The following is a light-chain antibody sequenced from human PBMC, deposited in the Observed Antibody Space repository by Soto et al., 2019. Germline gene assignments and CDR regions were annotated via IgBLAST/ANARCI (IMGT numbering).Light chain of an antibody. J-gene: IGLJ2*01. CDR3: AAWDDSLNGVL. CDR1: ASNIGSNS. Sequence: QSVLTQPPSASGTPGQRVTLSCSGGASNIGSNSVTWYQQLPGTAPKLVLFGNNQRPSGVPDRISGSKSGTSASLGISGLQSEDAADYYCAAWDDSLNGVLFGGGTKLTVL. V-gene: IGLV1-44*01. CDR2: GNN.